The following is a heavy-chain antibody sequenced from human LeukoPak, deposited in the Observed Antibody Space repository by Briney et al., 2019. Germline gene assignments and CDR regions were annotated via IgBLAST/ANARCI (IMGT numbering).Heavy chain of an antibody. CDR1: GFTFSSYS. Sequence: GGSLRLSCAASGFTFSSYSMNWVRQALGKGLEWVSYISSSSITIYYADSVKGRFTISRDNAKNSLYLQMNSLRAEDTAVYYCARTFITGTSGDFDYWGQGTLVTVSS. J-gene: IGHJ4*02. CDR3: ARTFITGTSGDFDY. V-gene: IGHV3-48*04. CDR2: ISSSSITI. D-gene: IGHD1-20*01.